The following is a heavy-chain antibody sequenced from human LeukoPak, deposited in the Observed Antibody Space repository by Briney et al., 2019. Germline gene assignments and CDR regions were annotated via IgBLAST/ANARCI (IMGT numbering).Heavy chain of an antibody. J-gene: IGHJ4*02. D-gene: IGHD1-14*01. V-gene: IGHV4-59*11. CDR1: GGSITSHY. CDR2: VYYSGTT. Sequence: SETLSLTCTVSGGSITSHYWSWVRQPPGKGLEWIGYVYYSGTTNYNPSLKSRVTISVDTSKNQFSLKLTSVTPADTAVYYCHDPTGGYWGQGTLVTVSS. CDR3: HDPTGGY.